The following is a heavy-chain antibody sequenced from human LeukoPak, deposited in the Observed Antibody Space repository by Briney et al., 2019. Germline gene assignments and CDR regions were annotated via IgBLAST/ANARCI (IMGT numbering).Heavy chain of an antibody. Sequence: ASVKVSCKASGYTFTGYYVHWVRQAPGQGLEWMGWMNPKSGGTNYAQKFEARVTMNRDTSISTAYMELSRLRSDDTAVYYCASQYYYDSSGYYGFDYWGQGTLVTVSS. V-gene: IGHV1-2*02. D-gene: IGHD3-22*01. CDR2: MNPKSGGT. J-gene: IGHJ4*02. CDR3: ASQYYYDSSGYYGFDY. CDR1: GYTFTGYY.